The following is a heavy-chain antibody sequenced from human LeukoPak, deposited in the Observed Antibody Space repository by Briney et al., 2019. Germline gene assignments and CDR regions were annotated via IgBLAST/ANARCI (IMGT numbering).Heavy chain of an antibody. Sequence: GGSLRLSCAASGFTFDDYAMHWVRQAPGKGLEWVSGISWNSGSIGYADSVKGRFTISRDNAKNSLYLQMNSLRAEDTAVYYCARGVMFFGVVTIPYYFDYWGQGTLVTVSS. CDR3: ARGVMFFGVVTIPYYFDY. J-gene: IGHJ4*02. D-gene: IGHD3/OR15-3a*01. V-gene: IGHV3-9*01. CDR2: ISWNSGSI. CDR1: GFTFDDYA.